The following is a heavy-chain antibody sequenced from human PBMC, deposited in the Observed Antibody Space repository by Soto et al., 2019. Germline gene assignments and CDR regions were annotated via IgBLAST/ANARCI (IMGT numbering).Heavy chain of an antibody. Sequence: QVQLVQSGTEVKKPGASVKVSCKASEYTFTGYYMHWVRQAPGQGLEWMGWINPNSGGTNYAQKFQGCVNMTRDTSISTAYMELSRLRSDDTAVYYCARVAAAGIQRDAFDTCGQGTMVTVSS. CDR1: EYTFTGYY. V-gene: IGHV1-2*04. CDR2: INPNSGGT. CDR3: ARVAAAGIQRDAFDT. D-gene: IGHD6-13*01. J-gene: IGHJ3*02.